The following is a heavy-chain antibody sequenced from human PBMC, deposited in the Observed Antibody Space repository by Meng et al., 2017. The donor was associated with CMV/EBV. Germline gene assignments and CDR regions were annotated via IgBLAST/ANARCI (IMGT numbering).Heavy chain of an antibody. CDR1: RGSISRGEYY. CDR3: ARAQYGSSCDY. J-gene: IGHJ4*02. D-gene: IGHD6-13*01. V-gene: IGHV4-30-4*08. CDR2: IYYRGCT. Sequence: QVELQEKGPGLVKPSQTLSLTCRDSRGSISRGEYYWSWIRQPPGNGLEWIGYIYYRGCTYYNPFHKSRVTISVDTSKNQFSLKLSSVTAADPAVYYCARAQYGSSCDYWGQGTLVTVSS.